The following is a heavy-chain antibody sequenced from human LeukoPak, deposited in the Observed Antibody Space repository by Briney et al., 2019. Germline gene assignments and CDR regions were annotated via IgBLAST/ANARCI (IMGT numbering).Heavy chain of an antibody. Sequence: QPGGSLRLSCAASGFTFSSYWMSWVRQAPGKGLEWVANIKQDGSEKYYVDSVKGRFTISRDNAKNSLYLQMNSLRAEDTAVYYCARSQPALYSTLGYWGQGTLVTVSS. CDR3: ARSQPALYSTLGY. CDR2: IKQDGSEK. D-gene: IGHD4-11*01. J-gene: IGHJ4*02. V-gene: IGHV3-7*01. CDR1: GFTFSSYW.